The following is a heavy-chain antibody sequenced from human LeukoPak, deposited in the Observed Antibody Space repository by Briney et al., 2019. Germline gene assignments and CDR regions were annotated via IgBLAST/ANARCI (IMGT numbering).Heavy chain of an antibody. CDR2: ISWNSGSM. V-gene: IGHV3-9*01. CDR1: GFTFDDYA. CDR3: ASITTLDY. J-gene: IGHJ4*02. Sequence: PGGSLRLSCAASGFTFDDYAMHWVRQAPGKGLEWVSGISWNSGSMGYADSVKGRFTISRDNAKNSLYLQMNSLRAEDTALYYCASITTLDYWGQGTLVTVSS. D-gene: IGHD3-3*01.